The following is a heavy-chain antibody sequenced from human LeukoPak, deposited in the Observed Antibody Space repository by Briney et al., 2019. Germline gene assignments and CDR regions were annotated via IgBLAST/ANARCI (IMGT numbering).Heavy chain of an antibody. Sequence: GGSLRLSCEASGFTFRTNWMSWVRHVPGEGLEWVASIKEDGDDDYYVGSVEGRFTISRDNASDSLYLQMNSLRAEDTAVYDWVRDSQGGSAAAGFEYWGQGTLVAVSS. CDR3: VRDSQGGSAAAGFEY. J-gene: IGHJ4*02. D-gene: IGHD6-25*01. CDR2: IKEDGDDD. V-gene: IGHV3-7*01. CDR1: GFTFRTNW.